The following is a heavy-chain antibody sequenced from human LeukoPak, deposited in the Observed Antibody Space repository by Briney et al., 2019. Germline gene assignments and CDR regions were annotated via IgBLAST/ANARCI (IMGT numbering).Heavy chain of an antibody. Sequence: ASVKVSCKASGYTFTSYGISWVRQAPGQGLEWMGWISAYNGNTNYAQKLQGRVTMTTDTSTSTAYMELSSLRSEDTAVYYCATNRDILTGYLGFWGQGTLVTVSS. J-gene: IGHJ4*02. CDR3: ATNRDILTGYLGF. CDR2: ISAYNGNT. V-gene: IGHV1-18*01. CDR1: GYTFTSYG. D-gene: IGHD3-9*01.